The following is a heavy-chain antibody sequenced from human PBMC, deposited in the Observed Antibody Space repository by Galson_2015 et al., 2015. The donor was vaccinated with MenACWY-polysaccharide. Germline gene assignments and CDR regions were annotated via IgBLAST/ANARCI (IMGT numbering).Heavy chain of an antibody. J-gene: IGHJ3*02. CDR3: ARGSSKVGATWLFGAFEI. Sequence: SLRLSCAASGFTFSSYAMHWVRQAPGKGLEWVAVISYDGSNKYYADSVKGRFTISRDNSKNTLYLQMNSLRAEDTAVYYCARGSSKVGATWLFGAFEIWGQGTMVTVSS. D-gene: IGHD1-26*01. V-gene: IGHV3-30-3*01. CDR2: ISYDGSNK. CDR1: GFTFSSYA.